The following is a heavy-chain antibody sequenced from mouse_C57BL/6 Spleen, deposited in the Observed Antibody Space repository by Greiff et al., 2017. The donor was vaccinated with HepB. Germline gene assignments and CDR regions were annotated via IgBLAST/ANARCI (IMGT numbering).Heavy chain of an antibody. V-gene: IGHV5-4*01. D-gene: IGHD1-1*01. CDR3: ARDLDYYGSGFAY. CDR1: GFTFSSYA. CDR2: ISDGGSYT. J-gene: IGHJ3*01. Sequence: EVKLMESGGGLVKPGGSLKLSCAASGFTFSSYAMSWVRQTPEKRLEWVATISDGGSYTYYPDNVKGRFTISRDNAKNNLYLQMRHLKSEDTAMYYCARDLDYYGSGFAYWGQGTLVTVSA.